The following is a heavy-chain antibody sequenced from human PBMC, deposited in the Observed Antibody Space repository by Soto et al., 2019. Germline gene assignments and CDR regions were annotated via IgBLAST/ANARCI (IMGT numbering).Heavy chain of an antibody. Sequence: GGSLRLSCVASGFKFEDQAMHWVRQAPGKGLEWVSGISWKGDRVGYADSVKGRFTISRDNVKNSLVLQMNSLRAEDTAFYFCVRDTYYDFCSGPGGHFYLWGTGTMVTVSS. CDR2: ISWKGDRV. D-gene: IGHD3-3*01. J-gene: IGHJ3*01. CDR1: GFKFEDQA. CDR3: VRDTYYDFCSGPGGHFYL. V-gene: IGHV3-9*01.